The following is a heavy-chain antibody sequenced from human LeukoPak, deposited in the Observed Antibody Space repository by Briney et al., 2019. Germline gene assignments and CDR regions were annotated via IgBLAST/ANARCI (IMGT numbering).Heavy chain of an antibody. Sequence: SETLFLTCTVSGGSITSYYWSWIRQPAGKGLEWIGRIYTSGSTNYNPSLKSRVTISVDKSMNQFSLKLSSVTAADTAVYYCARDCTDTYCYSYYFDYWGQGTLVTVSS. D-gene: IGHD2-15*01. V-gene: IGHV4-4*07. CDR3: ARDCTDTYCYSYYFDY. CDR1: GGSITSYY. J-gene: IGHJ4*02. CDR2: IYTSGST.